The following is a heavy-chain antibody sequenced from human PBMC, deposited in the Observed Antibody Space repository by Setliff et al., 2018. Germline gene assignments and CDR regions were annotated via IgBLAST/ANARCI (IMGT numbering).Heavy chain of an antibody. Sequence: ASVKVSCKTSGYTFISYGINWVRQAPGQGLEWMGWISAYAQKFQGRVTITTDESTSTAYMELSSLRSEDTAVYFCARGRDPAYYYDSGGYYWDYWGQGTLVTAPQ. J-gene: IGHJ4*02. D-gene: IGHD3-22*01. CDR2: ISA. CDR1: GYTFISYG. V-gene: IGHV1-18*01. CDR3: ARGRDPAYYYDSGGYYWDY.